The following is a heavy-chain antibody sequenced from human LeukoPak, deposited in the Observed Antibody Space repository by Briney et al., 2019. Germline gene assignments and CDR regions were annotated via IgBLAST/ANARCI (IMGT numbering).Heavy chain of an antibody. CDR1: SDPVSRSDSD. Sequence: PSETLSLTCSVSSDPVSRSDSDWAWIRQPPGKVLEWIGTNYYSGRTYSSPSLKSRVTMSVDPSNNQFALNLSSITAAGTAVKYCTRRRYYDWSCYLERGQGTLLSVPS. CDR2: NYYSGRT. J-gene: IGHJ1*01. D-gene: IGHD3-22*01. V-gene: IGHV4-39*01. CDR3: TRRRYYDWSCYLE.